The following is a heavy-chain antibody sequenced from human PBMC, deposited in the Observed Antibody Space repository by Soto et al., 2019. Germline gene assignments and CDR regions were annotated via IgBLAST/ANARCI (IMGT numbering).Heavy chain of an antibody. CDR1: GYSIGSGYY. Sequence: LSLTCAVSGYSIGSGYYWAWIRQPPGKGLEWIGSIYHSGSTSYNPSLKNRVTISIDTSKNQFSLKLTSVTAADTAVYYCARDDNWFDPWGQGTLVTVSS. V-gene: IGHV4-38-2*02. J-gene: IGHJ5*02. CDR2: IYHSGST. CDR3: ARDDNWFDP.